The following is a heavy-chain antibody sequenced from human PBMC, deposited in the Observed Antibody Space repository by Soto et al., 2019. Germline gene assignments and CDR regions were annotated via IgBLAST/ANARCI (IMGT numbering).Heavy chain of an antibody. CDR3: ARGDYYDSRRYYFFF. J-gene: IGHJ4*02. CDR1: GGTFSRYA. V-gene: IGHV1-69*13. CDR2: IVPMFRTA. D-gene: IGHD3-22*01. Sequence: GSSVKVSCKASGGTFSRYALSWVRPAPGRGPEWMGGIVPMFRTANYAQKFQGRVTITADESTSTAYMQLSSLRSEDTAVYYWARGDYYDSRRYYFFFGGQGTLVTVSS.